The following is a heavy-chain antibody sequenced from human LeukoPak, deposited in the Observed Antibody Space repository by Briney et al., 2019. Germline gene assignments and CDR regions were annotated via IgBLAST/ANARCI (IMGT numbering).Heavy chain of an antibody. CDR1: GFTFSSYW. Sequence: GSLRLSCAASGFTFSSYWMSWVRQAPGKGLEWVANIKQDGSEKYYVDSVKGRFTISRDNAKNSLYLQMNSLRAEDTAVYYCARYYYDSSGYRNWFDPWGQGTLVTVSS. V-gene: IGHV3-7*01. J-gene: IGHJ5*02. D-gene: IGHD3-22*01. CDR2: IKQDGSEK. CDR3: ARYYYDSSGYRNWFDP.